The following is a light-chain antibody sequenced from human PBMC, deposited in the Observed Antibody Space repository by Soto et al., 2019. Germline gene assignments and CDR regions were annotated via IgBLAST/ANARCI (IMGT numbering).Light chain of an antibody. CDR3: QQYDSPPFN. CDR1: QSVNSNY. J-gene: IGKJ4*01. V-gene: IGKV3-20*01. Sequence: EIVWTQSPGTLSLYPGERVTVSCRASQSVNSNYLGWYQQKPGQAPRLLIYGATTRPTGVPDRFSGSGAGTYFTLTISRLEPEDCAVYYCQQYDSPPFNFGGGTKVEIK. CDR2: GAT.